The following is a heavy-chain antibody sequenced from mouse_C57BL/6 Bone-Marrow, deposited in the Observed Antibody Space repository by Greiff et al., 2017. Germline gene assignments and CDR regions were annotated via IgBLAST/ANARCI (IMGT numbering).Heavy chain of an antibody. V-gene: IGHV5-15*01. CDR1: GFTFSDYG. D-gene: IGHD2-4*01. CDR3: ARLFMITTRRTFAY. Sequence: EVKLMESGGGLVQPGGSLKLSCAASGFTFSDYGMAWVRQAPRKGPEWVAFISNLAYSIYYEDTVTGRFTISRENAKNTLYLEMSSLRSEDTAMYYCARLFMITTRRTFAYWVQGTLVTVSA. J-gene: IGHJ3*01. CDR2: ISNLAYSI.